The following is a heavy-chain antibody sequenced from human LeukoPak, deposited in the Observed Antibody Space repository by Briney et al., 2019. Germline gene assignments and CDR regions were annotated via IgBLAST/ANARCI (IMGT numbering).Heavy chain of an antibody. V-gene: IGHV4-59*01. CDR3: ARASETATIVDY. J-gene: IGHJ4*02. CDR1: GGSISSYY. CDR2: ISYRGTT. D-gene: IGHD5-24*01. Sequence: SETLSLTCTVSGGSISSYYWSWIRQPPGKGLKWIGYISYRGTTNYNPSLKSRVTISVDTSKNQFFLKLSSVTAADTAVYYCARASETATIVDYWGQGTLVTVSS.